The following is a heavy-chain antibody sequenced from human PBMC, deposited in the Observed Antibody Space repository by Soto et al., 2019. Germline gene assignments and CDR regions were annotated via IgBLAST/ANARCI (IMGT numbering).Heavy chain of an antibody. J-gene: IGHJ5*02. CDR1: GFTFSSYG. CDR3: AKDLGYCTNGVCNWFDP. Sequence: GGSLRLSCAASGFTFSSYGMHWVRQAPGKGLEWVAVISYDGSNKYYADSVKGRFTISRDNSKNTLYLQMNSLRAEDTAVYYCAKDLGYCTNGVCNWFDPWGQGTLVTVSS. V-gene: IGHV3-30*18. CDR2: ISYDGSNK. D-gene: IGHD2-8*01.